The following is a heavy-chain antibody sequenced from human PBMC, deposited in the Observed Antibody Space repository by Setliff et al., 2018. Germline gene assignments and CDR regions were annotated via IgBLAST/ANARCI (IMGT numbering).Heavy chain of an antibody. V-gene: IGHV4-34*01. D-gene: IGHD2-21*02. Sequence: PSLTCEVSGGSFSDYYWSWIRQSPGKGLEWLGDFNRTRKIDYSPSLKSRLTISVDTSKKQFSLHLNSVTAADTAMYYCAGGGRYCGSDCYQDDAFDIWGQGTMVTVSS. CDR1: GGSFSDYY. J-gene: IGHJ3*02. CDR2: FNRTRKI. CDR3: AGGGRYCGSDCYQDDAFDI.